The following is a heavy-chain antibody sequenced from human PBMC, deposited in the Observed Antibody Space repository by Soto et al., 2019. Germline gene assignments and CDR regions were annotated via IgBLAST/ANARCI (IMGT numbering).Heavy chain of an antibody. CDR3: ARRGIAGGGNWFDP. Sequence: KASETLSLTCNVSGCSISIHGYSWSWKRPPQGQDLVWFGYIYESGSTYHNPSLKSRVTISVDSSKNQFSLKLSSVTAADTAGDYCARRGIAGGGNWFDPWGLGTLVTVSS. D-gene: IGHD6-19*01. V-gene: IGHV4-30-2*01. CDR1: GCSISIHGYS. J-gene: IGHJ5*02. CDR2: IYESGST.